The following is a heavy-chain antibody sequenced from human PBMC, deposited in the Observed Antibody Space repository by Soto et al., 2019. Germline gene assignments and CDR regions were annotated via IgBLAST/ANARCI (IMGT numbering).Heavy chain of an antibody. J-gene: IGHJ5*02. V-gene: IGHV4-59*06. CDR1: GGSISSYY. Sequence: PSETLSLTCTVSGGSISSYYWIWIRQPPGKGLEWIGYIYHSGTTYYNPSLKSRVTISVNTSKNQFSMKLTYVSAADTEVYYCARVRGNQLLGWFDPWGQGTLVTVS. CDR2: IYHSGTT. D-gene: IGHD2-2*01. CDR3: ARVRGNQLLGWFDP.